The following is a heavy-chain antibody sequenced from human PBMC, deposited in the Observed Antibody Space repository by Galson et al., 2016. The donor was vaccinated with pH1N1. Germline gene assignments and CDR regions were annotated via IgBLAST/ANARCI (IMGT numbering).Heavy chain of an antibody. J-gene: IGHJ6*02. V-gene: IGHV3-23*01. CDR2: ISVSSLST. CDR1: GFTFTNYA. D-gene: IGHD1-14*01. Sequence: SLRLSCAASGFTFTNYAIHWVRQAPGKGLEWVSFISVSSLSTYYADSVKGRFTISRDNAKNSLYLQMNSLRAEDTAVYYCARVNHYYYYGMDVWGQGTTVTVSS. CDR3: ARVNHYYYYGMDV.